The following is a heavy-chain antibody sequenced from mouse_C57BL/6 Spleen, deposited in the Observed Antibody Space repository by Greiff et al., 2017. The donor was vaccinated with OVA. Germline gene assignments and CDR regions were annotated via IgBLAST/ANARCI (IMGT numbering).Heavy chain of an antibody. Sequence: QVQLKQSGAELVKPGASVKISCKASGYAFSSYWMNWVKQRPGTGLEWIGQIYPGDGDTNYNGKFKGKATLTADKSSSTAYMQLSSLTSEDSAVYFCARKGGVYGYDPFAYWGQATLVTVSA. V-gene: IGHV1-80*01. CDR2: IYPGDGDT. CDR3: ARKGGVYGYDPFAY. D-gene: IGHD2-2*01. J-gene: IGHJ3*01. CDR1: GYAFSSYW.